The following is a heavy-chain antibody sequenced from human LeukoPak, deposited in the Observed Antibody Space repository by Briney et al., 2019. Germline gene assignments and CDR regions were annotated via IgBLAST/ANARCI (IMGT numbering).Heavy chain of an antibody. Sequence: GGSLRLSCAASGFTVSSNYMSWVRQAPGKGLEWVSVIYSGGRTYYADSVKGRFTICRDNSKNTLYLQMNSLRAEDTAVYYCARVEGSGSYYYSFNYWGQGTLVTVSS. CDR1: GFTVSSNY. CDR3: ARVEGSGSYYYSFNY. J-gene: IGHJ4*02. D-gene: IGHD3-10*01. V-gene: IGHV3-66*01. CDR2: IYSGGRT.